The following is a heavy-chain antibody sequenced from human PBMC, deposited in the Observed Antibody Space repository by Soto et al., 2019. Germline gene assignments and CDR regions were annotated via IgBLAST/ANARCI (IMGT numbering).Heavy chain of an antibody. CDR1: GFTFSSYS. CDR3: AKSNYYNHYDSSGYFSPFFDY. CDR2: ISYDGSNK. J-gene: IGHJ4*02. Sequence: SLRLSCAASGFTFSSYSMNWVRQAPGKGLEWVAVISYDGSNKYYADSVKGRFTISRDNSKNTLYLQMNSLRAEDTAVYYCAKSNYYNHYDSSGYFSPFFDYWGQGTLVTVSS. D-gene: IGHD3-22*01. V-gene: IGHV3-30*18.